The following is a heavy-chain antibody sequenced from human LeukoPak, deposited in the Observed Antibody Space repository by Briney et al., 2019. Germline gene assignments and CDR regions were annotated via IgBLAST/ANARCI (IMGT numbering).Heavy chain of an antibody. CDR3: ARYEDTAMVPFDY. CDR1: GGSFSGYY. J-gene: IGHJ4*02. CDR2: IYYSGST. D-gene: IGHD5-18*01. V-gene: IGHV4-34*01. Sequence: SETLSLTCAVYGGSFSGYYWSWIRQPPGKGLEWIGSIYYSGSTYYNPSLKSRVTISVDTSKNQFSLKLSSVTAADTAVYYCARYEDTAMVPFDYWGQGTLVTVSS.